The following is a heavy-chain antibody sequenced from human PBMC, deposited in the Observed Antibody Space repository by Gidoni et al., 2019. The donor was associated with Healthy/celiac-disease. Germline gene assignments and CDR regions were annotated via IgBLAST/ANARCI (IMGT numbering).Heavy chain of an antibody. D-gene: IGHD3-22*01. CDR1: GYSISSGYY. J-gene: IGHJ3*02. CDR2: IYHSERT. Sequence: QVQLQESGPGLVKPSETLSITCAVSGYSISSGYYWGWIRQPPGKGLEWIGSIYHSERTYYTPSLKSRVTTSGDTSKNQFSLKLSSVTAADTAVYYCARVRYYYDSSGYRSDAFEIWGQGTMVTVSS. CDR3: ARVRYYYDSSGYRSDAFEI. V-gene: IGHV4-38-2*01.